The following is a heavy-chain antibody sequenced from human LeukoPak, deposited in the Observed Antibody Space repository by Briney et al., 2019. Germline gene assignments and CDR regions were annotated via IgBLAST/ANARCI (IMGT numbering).Heavy chain of an antibody. Sequence: PGGSLRLSCAASGFTFNNDGMHWVRQAPGKGLEWVAIISYDGSYKYYADSVKGRFTISRDNSKNTLYLQMNSLRVEDTAVYYCARDPYSGSYGNNYYYYMDVWGKGATVTISS. J-gene: IGHJ6*03. CDR3: ARDPYSGSYGNNYYYYMDV. CDR1: GFTFNNDG. V-gene: IGHV3-30*03. CDR2: ISYDGSYK. D-gene: IGHD5-12*01.